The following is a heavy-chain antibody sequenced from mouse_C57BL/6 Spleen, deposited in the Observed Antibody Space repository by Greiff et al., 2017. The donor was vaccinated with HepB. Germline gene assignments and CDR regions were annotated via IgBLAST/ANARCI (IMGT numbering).Heavy chain of an antibody. CDR2: IYPGSGST. V-gene: IGHV1-55*01. CDR1: GYTFTSYW. D-gene: IGHD1-1*01. Sequence: VQLQQPGAELVKPGASVKMSCKASGYTFTSYWITWVKQRPGQGLEWIGDIYPGSGSTNYNEKFKSKATLTVDTSSSTAYMQLSSLTSEDSAVYYCAYGSSYRWYFDVWGTGTTVTVSS. J-gene: IGHJ1*03. CDR3: AYGSSYRWYFDV.